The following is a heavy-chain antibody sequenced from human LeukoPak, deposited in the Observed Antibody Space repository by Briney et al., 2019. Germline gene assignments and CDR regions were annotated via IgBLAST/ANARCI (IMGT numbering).Heavy chain of an antibody. Sequence: PGGSLRLSCAASGVTFSSDGMHWVRQAPGKGLGWVSRMNSDGSSTSYADSVKGRFTISRDNAKNTLYLQMTSLRAEHTAVYYCATTYYYDSSGYYGSGAFDIWGQGTMVTVSS. CDR2: MNSDGSST. CDR1: GVTFSSDG. V-gene: IGHV3-74*01. CDR3: ATTYYYDSSGYYGSGAFDI. D-gene: IGHD3-22*01. J-gene: IGHJ3*02.